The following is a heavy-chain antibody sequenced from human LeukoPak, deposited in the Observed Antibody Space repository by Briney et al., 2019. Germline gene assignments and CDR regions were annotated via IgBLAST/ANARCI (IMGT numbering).Heavy chain of an antibody. J-gene: IGHJ4*02. CDR3: ARDRRYSSSWYFWN. CDR1: GFIVSRNY. Sequence: AGGSLRLSCAVSGFIVSRNYMSWVRQAPGKGLEWVSIIYSGGDTYHADSVKGRFTISRDNSNNTLYLQMNSLRAEDTGVYYCARDRRYSSSWYFWNWGQGALVTVSS. D-gene: IGHD6-13*01. V-gene: IGHV3-53*01. CDR2: IYSGGDT.